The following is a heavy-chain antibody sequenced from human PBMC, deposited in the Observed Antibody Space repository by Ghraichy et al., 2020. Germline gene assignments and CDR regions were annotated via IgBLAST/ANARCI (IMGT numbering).Heavy chain of an antibody. CDR2: LSASAGAR. J-gene: IGHJ3*02. CDR3: ARTRDIFGVVTTAFDI. CDR1: GFTFGSYA. D-gene: IGHD3-3*02. Sequence: GGSLRLSCAASGFTFGSYAMSWVRQAPGKGLEWVSALSASAGARYYADSVKGRFTISRDNSKNTLYLQMNSLRAEDTAVYFCARTRDIFGVVTTAFDIWGQGTKVTASS. V-gene: IGHV3-23*01.